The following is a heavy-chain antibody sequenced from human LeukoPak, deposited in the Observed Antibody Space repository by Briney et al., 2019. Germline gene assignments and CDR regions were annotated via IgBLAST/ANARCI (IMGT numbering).Heavy chain of an antibody. V-gene: IGHV1-8*01. CDR3: AKSVGPGGSSYNWFDP. J-gene: IGHJ5*02. Sequence: ASVKVSCKASGYTFTNYDINWVRQVTGQGLEWMGWMNPNSGNTGYAQKFQGRVTMTRNTSISTAYMDLSSLKSEDTAVYYCAKSVGPGGSSYNWFDPWGQGTLVTVSS. D-gene: IGHD1-26*01. CDR1: GYTFTNYD. CDR2: MNPNSGNT.